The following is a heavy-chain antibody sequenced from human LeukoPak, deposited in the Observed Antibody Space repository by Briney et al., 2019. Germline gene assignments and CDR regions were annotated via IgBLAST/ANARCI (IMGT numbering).Heavy chain of an antibody. CDR1: GFTVSNYS. CDR3: ARHPKSWYTSSSTDY. CDR2: ISSSSSYI. Sequence: GGSLRLSCAASGFTVSNYSMNWVRQAPGKGLEWVSSISSSSSYIYYADSMKGRFTISRDNAKNSLYLQMNSLRAEDTALYYCARHPKSWYTSSSTDYWGQGTLVTVSS. J-gene: IGHJ4*02. V-gene: IGHV3-21*01. D-gene: IGHD2-2*02.